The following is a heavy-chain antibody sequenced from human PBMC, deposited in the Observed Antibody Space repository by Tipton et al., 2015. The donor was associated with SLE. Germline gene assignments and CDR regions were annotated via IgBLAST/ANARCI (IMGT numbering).Heavy chain of an antibody. J-gene: IGHJ5*02. D-gene: IGHD2-21*01. CDR1: GFTFSLYW. Sequence: LRLSCAASGFTFSLYWMSWLRQAPGKGLEWIGEISLGGSTNYNPSLKSRVTISVDTSKKQFSLKLSSVTAADTAVYYCVRGHPHIVVVIGGGWFDPWGQGTLVTVSS. CDR3: VRGHPHIVVVIGGGWFDP. V-gene: IGHV4-34*01. CDR2: ISLGGST.